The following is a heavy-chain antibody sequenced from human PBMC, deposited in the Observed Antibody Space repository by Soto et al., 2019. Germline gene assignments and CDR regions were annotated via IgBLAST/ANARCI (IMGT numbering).Heavy chain of an antibody. V-gene: IGHV3-13*01. J-gene: IGHJ6*03. CDR3: ARAAVTRPYYYYYYMYV. CDR1: GFTFSSYD. Sequence: GGSLRLSCAASGFTFSSYDMHWVRQATGKGLEWVSAIGTAGDTYYPGSVKGRFTISRENAKNSLYLQMNSLRAGDTAVYYCARAAVTRPYYYYYYMYVWAKGNALTVSS. CDR2: IGTAGDT. D-gene: IGHD4-17*01.